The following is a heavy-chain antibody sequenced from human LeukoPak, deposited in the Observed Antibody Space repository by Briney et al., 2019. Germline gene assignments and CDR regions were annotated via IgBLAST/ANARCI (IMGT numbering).Heavy chain of an antibody. CDR2: IIPIFGTA. D-gene: IGHD5-18*01. Sequence: ASVKVSCKASGGTFSSYAISWVRQAPGQGLEWMGGIIPIFGTANYAQKFQGRVTITADKSTSTAYMELSSLRSEDTAVYYCARDQVVYSYGSYYYGMDVWGQGTTVTVSS. CDR1: GGTFSSYA. CDR3: ARDQVVYSYGSYYYGMDV. J-gene: IGHJ6*02. V-gene: IGHV1-69*06.